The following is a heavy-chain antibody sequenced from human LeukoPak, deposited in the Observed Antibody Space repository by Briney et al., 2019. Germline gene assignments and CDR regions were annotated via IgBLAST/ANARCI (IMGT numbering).Heavy chain of an antibody. V-gene: IGHV3-23*01. D-gene: IGHD6-13*01. CDR2: ISGSGGST. CDR1: GVTFSNYF. Sequence: GGSLRLSCAASGVTFSNYFMTWVRQAPGKGLEWVSAISGSGGSTYYADSVKGRFTISRDNSKNTLYLQMNSLRAEDTAVYYCAKVGRRAAAGKDYYYYGMDVWGQGTTVTVSS. CDR3: AKVGRRAAAGKDYYYYGMDV. J-gene: IGHJ6*02.